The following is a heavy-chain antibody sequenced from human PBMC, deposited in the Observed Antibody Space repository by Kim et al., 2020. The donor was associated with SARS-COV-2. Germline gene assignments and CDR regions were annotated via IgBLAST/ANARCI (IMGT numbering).Heavy chain of an antibody. CDR3: ASLKYDYGDY. CDR1: GGSFSGYY. Sequence: SETLSLTCAVYGGSFSGYYWSWIRQPPGKGLEWIGEINHSGSTNYNPSPKSRVTISVDTSKNQFSLQLSSVTAADTAVYYCASLKYDYGDYWGQGTLVTVSS. CDR2: INHSGST. J-gene: IGHJ4*02. V-gene: IGHV4-34*01.